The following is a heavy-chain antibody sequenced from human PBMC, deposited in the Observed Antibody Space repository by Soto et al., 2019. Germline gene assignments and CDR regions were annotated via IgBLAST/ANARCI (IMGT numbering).Heavy chain of an antibody. D-gene: IGHD3-9*01. Sequence: QVQLVESGGGVVQPGRSLRLSCAASGFTFSSYAMHWVRQAPGKGLEWVAVISYDGSNKYYADSVKGRFTISRDNSKNTLYLQMNSLRAEDTAVYYCARPTDILTGYYPLHYWGQGTLVTVSS. V-gene: IGHV3-30-3*01. CDR1: GFTFSSYA. CDR2: ISYDGSNK. J-gene: IGHJ4*02. CDR3: ARPTDILTGYYPLHY.